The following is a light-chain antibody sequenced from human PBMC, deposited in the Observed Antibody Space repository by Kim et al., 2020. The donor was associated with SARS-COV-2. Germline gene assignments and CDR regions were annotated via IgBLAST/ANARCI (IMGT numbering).Light chain of an antibody. CDR3: QQYNEWPPIT. CDR1: QSVNNN. CDR2: GAS. V-gene: IGKV3-15*01. Sequence: EIVMTQSPATLSVSPGERATLSCRASQSVNNNLAWYQQKLGQAPRLLIYGASTWAPGIPAKFSGSGSGTEFTLTISSLQSEDFAVYYCQQYNEWPPITFGQGTRLEIK. J-gene: IGKJ5*01.